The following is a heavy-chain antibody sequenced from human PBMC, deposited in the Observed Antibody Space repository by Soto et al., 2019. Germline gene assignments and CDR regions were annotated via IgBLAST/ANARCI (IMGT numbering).Heavy chain of an antibody. Sequence: GSLRLCCAASGFTFSSYAMSWVRQAPGKGLEWVSAISGSGGTTYYADSVKGRFTISRDSSKNTLFLQMYSLRAEDTGKYYCAKFFVVTGEGSRWPWSIHYWGQAILVSGSS. V-gene: IGHV3-23*01. CDR3: AKFFVVTGEGSRWPWSIHY. D-gene: IGHD6-13*01. CDR1: GFTFSSYA. J-gene: IGHJ4*02. CDR2: ISGSGGTT.